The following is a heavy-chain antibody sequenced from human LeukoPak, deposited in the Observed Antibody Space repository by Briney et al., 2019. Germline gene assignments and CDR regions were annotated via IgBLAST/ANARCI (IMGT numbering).Heavy chain of an antibody. CDR1: GFTFDDYG. CDR3: AGAFKYSVSGYYFDY. D-gene: IGHD2-21*01. Sequence: GGSLRLSCAASGFTFDDYGMSWVRQAPGKGLERVSGINWNGGSTGYADSVKGRFTISRDNAKNSLYLQMNSLRAEDTALYYCAGAFKYSVSGYYFDYWGQGTLVTVSS. J-gene: IGHJ4*02. CDR2: INWNGGST. V-gene: IGHV3-20*04.